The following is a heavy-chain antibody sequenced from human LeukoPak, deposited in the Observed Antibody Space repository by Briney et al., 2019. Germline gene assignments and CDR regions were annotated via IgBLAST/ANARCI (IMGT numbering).Heavy chain of an antibody. CDR2: ISSSSSYI. Sequence: GGSLRLSCAVSGFSFNTYNMNWVRQAPGKGLEWVSSISSSSSYIYYADSVKGRFAISRDNAKNSLYLQMNSLRAEDTAVYYCARGDCSGGSCYLSLTTIDYWGQGTLVTVSS. CDR3: ARGDCSGGSCYLSLTTIDY. J-gene: IGHJ4*02. CDR1: GFSFNTYN. D-gene: IGHD2-15*01. V-gene: IGHV3-21*01.